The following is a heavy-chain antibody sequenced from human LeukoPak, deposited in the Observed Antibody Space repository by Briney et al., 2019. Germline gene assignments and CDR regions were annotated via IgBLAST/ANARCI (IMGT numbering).Heavy chain of an antibody. J-gene: IGHJ6*03. V-gene: IGHV1-2*02. D-gene: IGHD6-19*01. CDR2: INPNSGGT. CDR3: ARVVAVTGAPVYYMDV. CDR1: GYMFTGYY. Sequence: ASVNVSFKASGYMFTGYYMHWVRQAPGQGLEWMGWINPNSGGTNYAQKFQGRVTMTRDTSISTAYMDLNRLRSDDTAVYYCARVVAVTGAPVYYMDVWGKRTPFTVSS.